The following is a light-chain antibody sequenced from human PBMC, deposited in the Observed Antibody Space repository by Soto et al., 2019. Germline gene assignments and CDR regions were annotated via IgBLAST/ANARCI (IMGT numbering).Light chain of an antibody. J-gene: IGKJ1*01. CDR1: QTVSNN. V-gene: IGKV3-15*01. CDR2: GAS. Sequence: EIAMTQSPATLSVSPGERDTLHCRASQTVSNNLAWYQQQPGQAPRLLIYGASTTASGIPARFSGSGSGTEFTLTISSLQSEDFAVYYCLHYNDWPRWTFGQGTKVDIK. CDR3: LHYNDWPRWT.